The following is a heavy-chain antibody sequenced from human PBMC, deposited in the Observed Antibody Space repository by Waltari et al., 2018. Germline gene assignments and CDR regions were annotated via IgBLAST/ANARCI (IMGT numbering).Heavy chain of an antibody. D-gene: IGHD3-22*01. CDR2: INPNSGGT. CDR3: ARAGYYYDSSGYPEGDY. Sequence: QVQLVQSGAEVKKPGASVKVSCKASGYTFTGYYMHWVRQAPGQGLEWIGPINPNSGGTNYAQKFQGRVTMTRDTSISTAYMELSRLISDDTSVYYCARAGYYYDSSGYPEGDYWGQGTLVTVSS. CDR1: GYTFTGYY. V-gene: IGHV1-2*06. J-gene: IGHJ4*02.